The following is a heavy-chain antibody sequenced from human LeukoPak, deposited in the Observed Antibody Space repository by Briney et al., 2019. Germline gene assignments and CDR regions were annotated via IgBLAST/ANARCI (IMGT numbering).Heavy chain of an antibody. D-gene: IGHD6-13*01. CDR2: ISVYNGNT. CDR3: ARDREAAGQKLTDY. J-gene: IGHJ4*02. Sequence: ASVTVSFTASGYTFTIYGITWVRQAPGQGLEWMGWISVYNGNTNYAQKLQGRVTMTTDTSTSTAYMELRSLRSDDTAIYYCARDREAAGQKLTDYWGQGTLVTVSS. V-gene: IGHV1-18*01. CDR1: GYTFTIYG.